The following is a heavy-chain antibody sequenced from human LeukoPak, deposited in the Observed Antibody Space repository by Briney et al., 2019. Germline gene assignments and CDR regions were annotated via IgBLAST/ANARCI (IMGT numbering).Heavy chain of an antibody. V-gene: IGHV3-33*01. D-gene: IGHD3-10*01. CDR2: IWYDGSNK. J-gene: IGHJ4*02. Sequence: PGRSLRLSCAASGFTFSSYGMHWVRQALGKGLEWVAVIWYDGSNKYYADSVKGRFTISRDNSKNTLDVQMNSLRAEDTAVYYCARDPYYYGSGIWGYFDYWGQGTLVTVSS. CDR1: GFTFSSYG. CDR3: ARDPYYYGSGIWGYFDY.